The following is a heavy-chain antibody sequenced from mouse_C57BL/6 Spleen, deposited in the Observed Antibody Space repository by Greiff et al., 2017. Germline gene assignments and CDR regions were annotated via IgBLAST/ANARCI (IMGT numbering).Heavy chain of an antibody. D-gene: IGHD1-1*01. CDR1: GYSITSGYY. Sequence: EVQLKESGPGLVKPSQSLSLTCSVTGYSITSGYYWNWIRQFPGNKLEWMGYISYDGSNNYNPSLKNRISITRDTSKNQFFLKLNSVTTEDTATYYCASPLYYGSSYWYFDVWGTGTTVTVSS. J-gene: IGHJ1*03. CDR3: ASPLYYGSSYWYFDV. V-gene: IGHV3-6*01. CDR2: ISYDGSN.